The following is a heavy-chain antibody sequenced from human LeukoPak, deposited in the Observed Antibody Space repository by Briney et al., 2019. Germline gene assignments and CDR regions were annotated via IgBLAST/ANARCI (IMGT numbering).Heavy chain of an antibody. Sequence: NPSETLSLTCTVSGGSISTYFWSWIRQPPGKGLEWIGYIYYSGNSNYNPSLKSRVTISADTSKNEFSLKLSSVTAADTAIYYCATRSTGVAATFDSWGQGALVTVSS. CDR1: GGSISTYF. V-gene: IGHV4-59*01. D-gene: IGHD2-15*01. CDR3: ATRSTGVAATFDS. CDR2: IYYSGNS. J-gene: IGHJ4*02.